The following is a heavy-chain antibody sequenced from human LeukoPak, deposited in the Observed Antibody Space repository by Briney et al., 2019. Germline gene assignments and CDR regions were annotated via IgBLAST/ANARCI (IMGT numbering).Heavy chain of an antibody. J-gene: IGHJ5*02. CDR3: AKDDFWSALTVP. CDR1: GFTFSSYA. Sequence: GGSLRLSCAASGFTFSSYAMSWVRQAQGKGLEWVSAISGSGGSTYYADSVKGRFTIPRDNSKNTLYLQMNSMRAEDTAVYYCAKDDFWSALTVPWGQGTLVTVSS. D-gene: IGHD3-3*01. V-gene: IGHV3-23*01. CDR2: ISGSGGST.